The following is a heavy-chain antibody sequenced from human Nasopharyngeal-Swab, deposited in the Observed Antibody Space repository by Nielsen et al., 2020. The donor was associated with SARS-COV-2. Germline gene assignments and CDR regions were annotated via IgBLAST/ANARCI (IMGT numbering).Heavy chain of an antibody. V-gene: IGHV3-7*05. J-gene: IGHJ4*02. Sequence: GGSLRLSCAASGFKFESYWMSWVRQVPGKGLEWVATIKQDGSETSYVDPVRGRFTISRDNGKNSLYLQMNSLRVGDTAVYYCARRRTYATFDYWGQGDLVTVSS. D-gene: IGHD2-8*01. CDR1: GFKFESYW. CDR2: IKQDGSET. CDR3: ARRRTYATFDY.